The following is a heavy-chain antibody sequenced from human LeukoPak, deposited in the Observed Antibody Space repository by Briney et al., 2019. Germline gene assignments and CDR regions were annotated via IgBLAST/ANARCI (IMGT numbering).Heavy chain of an antibody. Sequence: GGSLRLSCAASGFTFSSYAMHWVRQAPGKGLEWVAVISYDGSNKCYADSVKGRFTISRDNSKNTLYLQMNSLRAEDTAVYYCARDGNYDSSGYYPPFGYWGQGTLVTVS. V-gene: IGHV3-30*01. CDR2: ISYDGSNK. D-gene: IGHD3-22*01. CDR1: GFTFSSYA. J-gene: IGHJ4*02. CDR3: ARDGNYDSSGYYPPFGY.